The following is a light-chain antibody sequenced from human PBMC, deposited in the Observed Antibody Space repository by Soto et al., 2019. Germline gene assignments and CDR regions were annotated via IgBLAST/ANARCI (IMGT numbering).Light chain of an antibody. V-gene: IGKV1-12*01. CDR2: GAS. CDR3: QQYNNWPLT. J-gene: IGKJ5*01. CDR1: QGISSW. Sequence: DIQMTQFPSSVSASVEDRVTITCRASQGISSWLAWYQQKPGKAPKLLIYGASSRATGIPVRFSGSGSGTEFTLTISSLQSEDFAVYYCQQYNNWPLTFGQGTLLEIK.